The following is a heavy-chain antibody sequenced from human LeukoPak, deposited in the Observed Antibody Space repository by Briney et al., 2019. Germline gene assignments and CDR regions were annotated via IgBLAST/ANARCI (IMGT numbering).Heavy chain of an antibody. CDR2: ISASGSYT. CDR1: GFSFSDEY. Sequence: PGGSLRLSCAASGFSFSDEYMSWIRQAPGQGLEWISYISASGSYTNYADSVKGRFTISRDNAKNSLYLQMNSLRAEDTAVYYCARDPPYGMDVWGQGTTVTVSS. V-gene: IGHV3-11*06. J-gene: IGHJ6*02. CDR3: ARDPPYGMDV.